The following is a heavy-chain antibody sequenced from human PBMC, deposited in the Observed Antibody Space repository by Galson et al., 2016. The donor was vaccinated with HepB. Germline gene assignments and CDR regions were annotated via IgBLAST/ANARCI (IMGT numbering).Heavy chain of an antibody. J-gene: IGHJ4*02. CDR3: ARRAAAGQENFDY. CDR1: EFTFTNYR. V-gene: IGHV5-51*01. Sequence: KVSCKASEFTFTNYRMHWVRQMPGKGLEWMGIIYPGDSDTKYSPSFQGPVTISADNSISTAYLQWSSLKASDTAIYYCARRAAAGQENFDYWGQGTLVTVSS. D-gene: IGHD6-13*01. CDR2: IYPGDSDT.